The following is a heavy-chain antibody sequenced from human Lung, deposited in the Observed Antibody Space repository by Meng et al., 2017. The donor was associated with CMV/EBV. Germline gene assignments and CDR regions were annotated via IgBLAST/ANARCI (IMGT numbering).Heavy chain of an antibody. CDR1: GFTFNTYW. CDR3: ATDTGSH. J-gene: IGHJ4*02. V-gene: IGHV3-7*01. CDR2: LNQDGSQK. Sequence: GESLKISCAASGFTFNTYWMTWVRQAPGKGLEWVATLNQDGSQKYYVDSVKGRFTVSKDNAKNSLSLQISSLRVEDTAVYYCATDTGSHWGQGTLVTVSS. D-gene: IGHD3-10*01.